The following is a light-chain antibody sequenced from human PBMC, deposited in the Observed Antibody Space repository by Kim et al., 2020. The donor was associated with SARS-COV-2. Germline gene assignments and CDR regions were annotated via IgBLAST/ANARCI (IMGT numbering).Light chain of an antibody. CDR2: EVT. J-gene: IGLJ3*02. V-gene: IGLV2-8*01. CDR1: SSDVGAFNF. CDR3: SSYAGSNNWV. Sequence: GQSVTISCTGTSSDVGAFNFVSWYQQHPGKAPKLMIYEVTERPLGVPDRFSGSKSGNTASLTVSGLQAEDEADYYCSSYAGSNNWVFGGGTQLTVL.